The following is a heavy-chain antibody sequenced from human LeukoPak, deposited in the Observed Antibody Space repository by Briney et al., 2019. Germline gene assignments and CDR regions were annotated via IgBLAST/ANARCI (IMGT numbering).Heavy chain of an antibody. CDR1: GGSIRSSSYY. CDR3: ERHRPEYSGNSFDY. CDR2: IYYSGST. Sequence: SETLSLTCTVSGGSIRSSSYYWGWIRQPPGKGLEWIGSIYYSGSTYYNPSLKSRVTISIDTSKNQFSLKLSSVSAADTAVYYCERHRPEYSGNSFDYWGQGTLVTVSS. D-gene: IGHD1-26*01. V-gene: IGHV4-39*01. J-gene: IGHJ4*02.